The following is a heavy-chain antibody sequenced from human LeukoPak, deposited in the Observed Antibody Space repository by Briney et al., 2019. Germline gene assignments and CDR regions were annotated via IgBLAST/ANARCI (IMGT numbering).Heavy chain of an antibody. CDR2: ISGSGRST. Sequence: GGSLRLSCVVSGFSFRNYAMSWVRQAPGMGLEWVSAISGSGRSTNYADAVKGRFTISRDNSKNTLYLQIDSLRAEDTAIYFFAKDRVEASGSDYHVFDFWGQGTRVTVSS. V-gene: IGHV3-23*01. D-gene: IGHD3-10*01. CDR1: GFSFRNYA. CDR3: AKDRVEASGSDYHVFDF. J-gene: IGHJ4*02.